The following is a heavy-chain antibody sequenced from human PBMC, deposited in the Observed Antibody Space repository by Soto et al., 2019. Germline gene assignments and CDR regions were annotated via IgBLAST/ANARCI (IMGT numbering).Heavy chain of an antibody. J-gene: IGHJ5*02. Sequence: PSETLSLTCTVSGGSISSSSYYWGWIRQPPGKGLEWIGSIYYSGSTYYNPSLKSRVTISVDTSKNQFSLKLSSVTAADTAVYYCARAAHYSSPFRWFDPWGQGTLVTVSS. CDR2: IYYSGST. D-gene: IGHD6-13*01. CDR3: ARAAHYSSPFRWFDP. CDR1: GGSISSSSYY. V-gene: IGHV4-39*07.